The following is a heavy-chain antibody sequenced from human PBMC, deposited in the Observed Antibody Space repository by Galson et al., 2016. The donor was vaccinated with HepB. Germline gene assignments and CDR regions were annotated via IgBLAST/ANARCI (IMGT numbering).Heavy chain of an antibody. J-gene: IGHJ6*01. D-gene: IGHD1-14*01. Sequence: QSGAEAKKPGESLKISCKGSGYRFTSYWIGWVRQMPGKGLEWMGIIYPGDSDIKYSPSFQGQVTISADKSIRTAYLQWSRLKASYTAGYYCARSRQNHYYGTDVWGQGTTVTVSS. V-gene: IGHV5-51*03. CDR1: GYRFTSYW. CDR3: ARSRQNHYYGTDV. CDR2: IYPGDSDI.